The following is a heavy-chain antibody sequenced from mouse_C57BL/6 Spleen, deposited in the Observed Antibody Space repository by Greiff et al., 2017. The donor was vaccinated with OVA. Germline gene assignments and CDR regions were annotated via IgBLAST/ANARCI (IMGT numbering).Heavy chain of an antibody. CDR1: GYSITSGYY. V-gene: IGHV3-6*01. J-gene: IGHJ2*01. CDR2: ISYDGSN. CDR3: AREGDYYGSSYFDY. Sequence: DVKLQESGPGLVKPSQSLSLTCSVTGYSITSGYYWNWIRQFPGNKLEWMCCISYDGSNNYHPSLKNRISITRDTSKNQFLLKLNSVTTEDTATYYCAREGDYYGSSYFDYWGQGTTLTVSS. D-gene: IGHD1-1*01.